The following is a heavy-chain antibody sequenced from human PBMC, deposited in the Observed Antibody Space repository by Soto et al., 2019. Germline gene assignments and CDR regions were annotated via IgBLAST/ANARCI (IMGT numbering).Heavy chain of an antibody. CDR3: ARVPSFLGRAPDD. Sequence: EVQLVQSGAEVKKPGESLRISCKGSGYSFTSYWISWVRQMPGKGLEWMGRIDPSDSYTNYSPSFQGHVTISAYKSISTAYLQWSSLKASDTAMYDGARVPSFLGRAPDDWGQGTLVTVSS. D-gene: IGHD3-10*01. V-gene: IGHV5-10-1*01. CDR1: GYSFTSYW. J-gene: IGHJ4*02. CDR2: IDPSDSYT.